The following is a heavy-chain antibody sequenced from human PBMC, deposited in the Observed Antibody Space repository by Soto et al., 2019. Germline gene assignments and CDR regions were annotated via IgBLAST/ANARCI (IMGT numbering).Heavy chain of an antibody. CDR2: IYTSGST. V-gene: IGHV4-4*07. CDR1: GGSISSYY. D-gene: IGHD2-15*01. Sequence: SETLSLTCTVSGGSISSYYWSWIRQPAGKGLEWIGRIYTSGSTNYNPSLKSRVTMSVDTSKNQLSLKLSSVTAADTAVYYCAAGAGRDCSGGSCLATGHYYCYYGMDVWGQGTTVTVSS. J-gene: IGHJ6*02. CDR3: AAGAGRDCSGGSCLATGHYYCYYGMDV.